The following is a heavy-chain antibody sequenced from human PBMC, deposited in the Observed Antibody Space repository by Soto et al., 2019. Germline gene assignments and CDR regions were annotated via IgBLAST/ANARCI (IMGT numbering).Heavy chain of an antibody. CDR2: ISYDGSNK. CDR1: GFTFSSYG. V-gene: IGHV3-30*18. J-gene: IGHJ6*02. D-gene: IGHD2-2*01. Sequence: QVQLVESGGGVVQPGRSLRLSCAASGFTFSSYGMHWVRQAPGKGLEWVAVISYDGSNKYYEDTVKGRFTISRDNSKNTLYLQMNSLRAEDTAVYYCAKDRDIVVVPAATSHFYYYYGMDVWGQGTTVTVSS. CDR3: AKDRDIVVVPAATSHFYYYYGMDV.